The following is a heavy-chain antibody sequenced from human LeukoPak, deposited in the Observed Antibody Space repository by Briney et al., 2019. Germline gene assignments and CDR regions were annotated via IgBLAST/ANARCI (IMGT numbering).Heavy chain of an antibody. D-gene: IGHD6-19*01. J-gene: IGHJ4*02. Sequence: GGSLRLSCAASGFTFSSYSMNWVRQAPGKGLEWVSYISSSSSTIYYADSVKGRFTISRDNAKNSLYLQMNSPRAEDKAVYYCARDAGYSSGCFVYWGQGTLVTVSS. CDR1: GFTFSSYS. V-gene: IGHV3-48*01. CDR3: ARDAGYSSGCFVY. CDR2: ISSSSSTI.